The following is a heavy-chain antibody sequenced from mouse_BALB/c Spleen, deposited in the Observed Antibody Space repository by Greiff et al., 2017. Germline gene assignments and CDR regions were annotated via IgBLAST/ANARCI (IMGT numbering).Heavy chain of an antibody. J-gene: IGHJ4*01. CDR1: GFNIKDTY. Sequence: VQLQQSGAELVKPGASVKLSCTASGFNIKDTYMHWVKQRPEQGLEWIGRIDPANGNTKYDPKFQGKATITADTSSNTAYLQLSSLTSEDTAVYYCATSYGKGAMDYWGQGTSVTVSS. V-gene: IGHV14-3*02. CDR3: ATSYGKGAMDY. CDR2: IDPANGNT. D-gene: IGHD2-10*02.